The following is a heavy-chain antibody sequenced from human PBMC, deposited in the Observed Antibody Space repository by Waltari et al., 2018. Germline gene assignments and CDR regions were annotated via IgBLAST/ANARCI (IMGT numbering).Heavy chain of an antibody. CDR1: GGSISSTSYY. CDR2: FYYGGKT. Sequence: QLQLQESGPGLVKPSETLSLTCTVSGGSISSTSYYWGWIRQPPGKGLEWIGSFYYGGKTYYNPSLQSRITISVDTSKNQFSLKLNSVTAADTAVYYCARPCCVGGGALLSLDLWGQGTPGHRLL. V-gene: IGHV4-39*01. CDR3: ARPCCVGGGALLSLDL. J-gene: IGHJ5*02. D-gene: IGHD3-16*01.